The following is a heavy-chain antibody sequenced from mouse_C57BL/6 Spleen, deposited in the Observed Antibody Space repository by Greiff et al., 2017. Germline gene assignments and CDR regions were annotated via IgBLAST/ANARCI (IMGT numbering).Heavy chain of an antibody. D-gene: IGHD2-4*01. J-gene: IGHJ2*01. Sequence: QVQLQQPGAELVRPGSSVKLSCKASGYTFTSYWMHWVKQRPIQGLEWIGNIDPSDSETHYNQKFKDKATLTVDESSSTAYMQLSSLTSEDSAVYYCARGGYDYDVNYWGQGTTLTVSS. CDR1: GYTFTSYW. V-gene: IGHV1-52*01. CDR2: IDPSDSET. CDR3: ARGGYDYDVNY.